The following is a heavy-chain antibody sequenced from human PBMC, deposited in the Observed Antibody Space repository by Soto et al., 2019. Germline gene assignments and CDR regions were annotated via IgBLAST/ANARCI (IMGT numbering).Heavy chain of an antibody. CDR1: GGSISSYY. J-gene: IGHJ4*02. Sequence: SETLSLTSTVSGGSISSYYWSWIRQPPGKGLEWIGYIYYSGSTNYNPSLKSRVTISVDTSKNQFSLKLSSVTAADTAVYYCARRGDSSGYYFGYYFDYWGQGTLVTVS. D-gene: IGHD3-22*01. V-gene: IGHV4-59*01. CDR3: ARRGDSSGYYFGYYFDY. CDR2: IYYSGST.